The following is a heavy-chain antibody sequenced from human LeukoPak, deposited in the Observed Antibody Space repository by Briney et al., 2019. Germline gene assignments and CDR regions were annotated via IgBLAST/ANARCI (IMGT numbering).Heavy chain of an antibody. CDR1: GGSISSYY. Sequence: PSETLSLTCTVSGGSISSYYWSWIRQPAGKGLEWIGRIYISGSTNYNPSLKSRVTMSVDTSKNQFSLKLSSVTAADTAVYYCARVRVDNLGLYYFDYWGQGTLVTVSS. CDR2: IYISGST. D-gene: IGHD1-1*01. V-gene: IGHV4-4*07. CDR3: ARVRVDNLGLYYFDY. J-gene: IGHJ4*02.